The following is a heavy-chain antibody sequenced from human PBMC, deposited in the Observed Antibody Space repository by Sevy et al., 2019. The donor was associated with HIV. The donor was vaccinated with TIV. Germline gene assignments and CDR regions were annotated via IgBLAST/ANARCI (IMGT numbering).Heavy chain of an antibody. CDR1: DGSFSGYY. CDR3: ARSPPVVVVPGAPSWFDP. V-gene: IGHV4-34*01. Sequence: SETLSLTCAVHDGSFSGYYWNWIRQLPGKGLEWIGEINESGITYYNPSLKSRVTISVDTSKKQFSLKLNAVTAVESAVYFCARSPPVVVVPGAPSWFDPWGQGTLVNVSS. D-gene: IGHD2-2*01. J-gene: IGHJ5*02. CDR2: INESGIT.